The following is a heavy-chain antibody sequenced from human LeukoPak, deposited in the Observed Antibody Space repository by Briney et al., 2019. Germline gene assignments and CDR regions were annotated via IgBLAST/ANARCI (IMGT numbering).Heavy chain of an antibody. J-gene: IGHJ4*02. CDR1: GDSISTYY. D-gene: IGHD3-10*01. V-gene: IGHV4-4*07. CDR2: VHTSGST. Sequence: HPSETLSLTCIVSGDSISTYYWSWLRQSAGKGLEWIGRVHTSGSTNHNPSLTSRVTMSVDTSKSQVSLTLSSVTAADTAVYYCASYGGSGSYSFGYWGQGTLVTVSS. CDR3: ASYGGSGSYSFGY.